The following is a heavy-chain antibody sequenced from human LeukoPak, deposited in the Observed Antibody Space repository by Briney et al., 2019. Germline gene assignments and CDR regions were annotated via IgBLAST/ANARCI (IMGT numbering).Heavy chain of an antibody. V-gene: IGHV3-7*03. CDR3: ARGGGLDV. J-gene: IGHJ6*02. Sequence: GGSLRLSCEGSAFIFSGHWMNWVRQTPGKGLEWVASINHNGNVNYYVDSVKGRFTISRDNAKNSLYPQMSNLRAEDTAVYFCARGGGLDVWGQGATVTVSS. CDR2: INHNGNVN. CDR1: AFIFSGHW. D-gene: IGHD3-16*01.